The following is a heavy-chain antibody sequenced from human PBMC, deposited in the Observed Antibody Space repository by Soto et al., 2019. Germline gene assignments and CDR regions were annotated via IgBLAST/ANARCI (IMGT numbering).Heavy chain of an antibody. D-gene: IGHD6-13*01. V-gene: IGHV3-48*01. CDR2: ISSSSSTI. J-gene: IGHJ1*01. CDR3: ARDLGSSWYPEYFQH. Sequence: EVQLVESGGGLVQPGGSLRLSCAASGFTFSNYSMNWVRQAPGKGLEWVSYISSSSSTIYYADSVKGRFTISRDNAKNSLYLQMNSLRAEDTAVYYCARDLGSSWYPEYFQHWGQGTLVTVSS. CDR1: GFTFSNYS.